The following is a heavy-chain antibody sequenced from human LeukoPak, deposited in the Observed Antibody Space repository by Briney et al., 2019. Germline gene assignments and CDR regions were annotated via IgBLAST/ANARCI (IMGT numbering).Heavy chain of an antibody. J-gene: IGHJ4*02. V-gene: IGHV1-2*02. Sequence: ASVKVSCKASGYTFTGYYMHWVRQAPGQGLEWMGWINPNSGGTNYAQKFQGRVTMTRDTSISTAYMELRRLRSDDTAVYYCARSIWLVVNFDYWGQGTLVTVSS. CDR1: GYTFTGYY. CDR3: ARSIWLVVNFDY. CDR2: INPNSGGT. D-gene: IGHD2-15*01.